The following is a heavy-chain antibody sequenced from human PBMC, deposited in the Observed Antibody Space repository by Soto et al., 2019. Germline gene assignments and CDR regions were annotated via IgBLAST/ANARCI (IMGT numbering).Heavy chain of an antibody. CDR1: GGAFSSYA. CDR3: ASQAKYSSSWNYYYYGMDV. J-gene: IGHJ6*02. CDR2: IIPIFGTA. Sequence: ASVKVSCKASGGAFSSYAISWVRQAPGQGLEWMGGIIPIFGTANYAQKFQGRVTITADESTSTAYMELSSLRSEDTAVYYCASQAKYSSSWNYYYYGMDVWGQGTTVTVSS. D-gene: IGHD6-6*01. V-gene: IGHV1-69*13.